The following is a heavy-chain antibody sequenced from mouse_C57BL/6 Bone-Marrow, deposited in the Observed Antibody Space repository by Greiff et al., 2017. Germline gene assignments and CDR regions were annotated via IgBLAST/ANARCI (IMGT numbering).Heavy chain of an antibody. V-gene: IGHV1-63*01. J-gene: IGHJ1*03. Sequence: QVQLQQSGAELVRPGTSVKMSCKASGYTFTNYWIGWAKQRPGHGLEWIGDIYPGGGYTNYNEKFKGQATLTADKSSSTAYMQFSSLTSEDSAIYYCARYYGHWYFDVWGTGTTVTVSS. CDR2: IYPGGGYT. CDR3: ARYYGHWYFDV. D-gene: IGHD1-2*01. CDR1: GYTFTNYW.